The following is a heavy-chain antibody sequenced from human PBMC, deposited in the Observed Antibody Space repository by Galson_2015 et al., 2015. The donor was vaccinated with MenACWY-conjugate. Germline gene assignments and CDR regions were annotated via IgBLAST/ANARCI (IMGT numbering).Heavy chain of an antibody. J-gene: IGHJ5*02. Sequence: SLRLSCAASGFTFSNYNMNWVRQTPGKGLERVSCISSSSSYIYYADSVKGRFTISRDNAKNSLYLQMNSLRAEDTAVYYCAKGTIAARPNWFDPWGQGTLVTVSS. CDR3: AKGTIAARPNWFDP. D-gene: IGHD6-6*01. CDR2: ISSSSSYI. V-gene: IGHV3-21*01. CDR1: GFTFSNYN.